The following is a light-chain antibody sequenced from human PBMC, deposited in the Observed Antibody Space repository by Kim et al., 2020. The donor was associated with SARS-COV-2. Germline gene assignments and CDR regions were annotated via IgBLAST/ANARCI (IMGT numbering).Light chain of an antibody. V-gene: IGKV3-20*01. CDR2: AAS. J-gene: IGKJ1*01. CDR3: QQSGNARWT. Sequence: EIVLTQSPGTLSLSPGERATLSCRASQTMSSNFLAWYQQKPGEAPRLLIYAASKRATGIPDRFSGSGSGTDFTLTISRLDPEDFAVYYCQQSGNARWTFGQGTKVDI. CDR1: QTMSSNF.